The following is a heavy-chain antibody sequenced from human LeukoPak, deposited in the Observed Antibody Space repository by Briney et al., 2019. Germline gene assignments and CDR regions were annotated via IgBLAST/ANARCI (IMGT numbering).Heavy chain of an antibody. D-gene: IGHD6-13*01. V-gene: IGHV3-53*01. Sequence: PGGSLRLSCPASGFTVSTNYMGWVRQAPGKGLEWVSVIYSGGSTYYADSVKGRFTISRDNSKNTLYLELKSLGAEDTAVYYCARASIAAAGYYFDYWGQGTLVTVSS. CDR2: IYSGGST. CDR3: ARASIAAAGYYFDY. J-gene: IGHJ4*02. CDR1: GFTVSTNY.